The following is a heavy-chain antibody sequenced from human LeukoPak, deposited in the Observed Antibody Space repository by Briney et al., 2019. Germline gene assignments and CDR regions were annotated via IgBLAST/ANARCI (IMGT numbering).Heavy chain of an antibody. CDR2: VCYGEST. CDR3: ARGLEPRVGATPNDAFDI. CDR1: GYYISSNC. V-gene: IGHV4-59*01. D-gene: IGHD1-26*01. J-gene: IGHJ3*02. Sequence: KASETLSLTCTVSGYYISSNCWSWIRQTPRKGLEWIGYVCYGESTDYNPSLKSRVTISRDTSKNLFSLKLTSVTAADTAVYYCARGLEPRVGATPNDAFDIWGQGTMVTVSS.